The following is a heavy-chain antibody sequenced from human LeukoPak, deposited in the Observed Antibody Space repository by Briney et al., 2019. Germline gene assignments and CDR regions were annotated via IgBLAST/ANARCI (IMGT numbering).Heavy chain of an antibody. CDR1: GFTFSSYA. V-gene: IGHV3-64D*06. CDR3: VKIDLGSYDYGDYESGYYGMDV. J-gene: IGHJ6*02. CDR2: ISSNGGST. Sequence: GSLRLSCSASGFTFSSYAMHWVRQAPGKGLEYVSAISSNGGSTYYADSVKGRFTISRDNSKNTLYLQMSSLRAEDTAVYYCVKIDLGSYDYGDYESGYYGMDVWGQGTTVTVSS. D-gene: IGHD4-17*01.